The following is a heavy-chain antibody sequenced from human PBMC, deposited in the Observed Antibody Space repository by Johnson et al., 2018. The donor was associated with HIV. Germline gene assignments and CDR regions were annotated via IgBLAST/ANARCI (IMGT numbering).Heavy chain of an antibody. J-gene: IGHJ3*02. CDR2: IWFDGNNK. D-gene: IGHD2-15*01. Sequence: QVQLVESGGGVVQPGRSLRLSCAASGFSFSRYGMHWVRQAPGKGLQWVAVIWFDGNNKYYTESVKGRFTISRDNSKNTMYLQMNSLRAEDTALYYCARFDEGWTAFDIWGQGTMVTVSS. CDR1: GFSFSRYG. V-gene: IGHV3-33*01. CDR3: ARFDEGWTAFDI.